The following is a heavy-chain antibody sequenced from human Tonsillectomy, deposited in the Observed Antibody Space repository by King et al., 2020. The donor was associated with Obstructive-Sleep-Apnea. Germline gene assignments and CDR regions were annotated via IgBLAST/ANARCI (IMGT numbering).Heavy chain of an antibody. CDR2: ISGDGSNK. J-gene: IGHJ6*02. Sequence: VQLVESGGGVVQPGRSLRLSCAASGFTFSSYGMHWVRQAPGRGLEWVAVISGDGSNKFYEDPVKGRFTISRDNSKGTLYVQMNSLGVEDTAVYHCAKGKGSGSYYHGVDVWGQGTTVTVSS. V-gene: IGHV3-30*18. CDR1: GFTFSSYG. CDR3: AKGKGSGSYYHGVDV. D-gene: IGHD3-10*01.